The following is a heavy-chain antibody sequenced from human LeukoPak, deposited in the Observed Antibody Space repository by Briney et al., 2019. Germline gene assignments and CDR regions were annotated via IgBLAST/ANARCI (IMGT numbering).Heavy chain of an antibody. V-gene: IGHV3-23*01. J-gene: IGHJ4*02. CDR2: ISGSGGST. Sequence: GGSLRLSCAPSGLTFSSYAMSWVRKAPGKGREWVSFISGSGGSTNYADSVKGRFTISRDNSKNTVYLQMNTLRAEDTALYYCAKHSDCSGSTCYKFDYWGQGSLVTASS. CDR1: GLTFSSYA. CDR3: AKHSDCSGSTCYKFDY. D-gene: IGHD2-15*01.